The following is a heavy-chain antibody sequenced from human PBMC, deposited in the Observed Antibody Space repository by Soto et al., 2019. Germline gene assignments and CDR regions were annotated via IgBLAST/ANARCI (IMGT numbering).Heavy chain of an antibody. CDR3: ARQEGGGKAAARGGMDV. Sequence: EVQLVQSAAEAKKPGESLKISCKGSGYSFTSYWIGWVRQMPGKGLEWMGIIYPGDSDTRYSPSFQGQVTISADKSIRTAYLQWSSLKASDTARYYGARQEGGGKAAARGGMDVWGQGTTVTVSS. V-gene: IGHV5-51*01. J-gene: IGHJ6*02. CDR2: IYPGDSDT. D-gene: IGHD6-13*01. CDR1: GYSFTSYW.